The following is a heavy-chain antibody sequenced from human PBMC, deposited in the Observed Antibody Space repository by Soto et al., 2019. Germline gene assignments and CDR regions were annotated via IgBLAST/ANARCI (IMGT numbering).Heavy chain of an antibody. CDR2: INGNGANT. CDR3: AKRPAEQRNMSDY. Sequence: PGGSLRLSCAASGFTFSDYDMTWVRQAPGKGLEWVSTINGNGANTYYADSVKGRFTISRDNSKNTLYLQMSGLRAEDTAIFFCAKRPAEQRNMSDYRARGTPVLVSS. J-gene: IGHJ4*02. V-gene: IGHV3-23*01. CDR1: GFTFSDYD. D-gene: IGHD3-16*01.